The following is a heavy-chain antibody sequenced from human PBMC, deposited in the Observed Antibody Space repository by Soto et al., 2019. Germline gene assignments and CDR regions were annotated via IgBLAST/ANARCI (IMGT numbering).Heavy chain of an antibody. CDR2: VYYTGST. J-gene: IGHJ5*02. CDR3: VRTAREGAVAPHWFDR. CDR1: GASIRSTDYY. D-gene: IGHD2-21*02. V-gene: IGHV4-30-4*01. Sequence: LTCTVSGASIRSTDYYWSWMRQAPGKGLEWIGYVYYTGSTYYNPSLMSRLTISVDTSKNQFSLKLTSVTAAETAVYYCVRTAREGAVAPHWFDRWGQGTQVTVSS.